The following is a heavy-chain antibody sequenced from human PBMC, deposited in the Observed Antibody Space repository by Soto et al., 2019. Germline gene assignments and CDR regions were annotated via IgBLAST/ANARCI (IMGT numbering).Heavy chain of an antibody. D-gene: IGHD2-2*01. Sequence: XVSLRLPGVASGLTFSNYGRHWVRQAPGKGLGWVAVISYDGSDKYYADSVKGRFSISRDNSKNTLYLQMNSLRAEDTAVYYCAKVTGYCSSPSSRRAYYYYYGMDVWGQGTTVTVSS. CDR2: ISYDGSDK. CDR3: AKVTGYCSSPSSRRAYYYYYGMDV. J-gene: IGHJ6*02. V-gene: IGHV3-30*18. CDR1: GLTFSNYG.